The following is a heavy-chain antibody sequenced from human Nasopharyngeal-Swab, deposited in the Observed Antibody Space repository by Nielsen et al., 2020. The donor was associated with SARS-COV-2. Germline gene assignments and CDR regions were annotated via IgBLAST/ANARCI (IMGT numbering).Heavy chain of an antibody. V-gene: IGHV5-10-1*01. Sequence: GESLKISCKGSGYSYTSPWSSWVRQMPGEGLAWLGRIDPSDSYTNYSPSFQGHVTISADKSISTAYLQWSSLKASDTAMYYCARLLRSFETYWGQGTLVTVSS. CDR2: IDPSDSYT. CDR3: ARLLRSFETY. J-gene: IGHJ4*02. CDR1: GYSYTSPW. D-gene: IGHD6-13*01.